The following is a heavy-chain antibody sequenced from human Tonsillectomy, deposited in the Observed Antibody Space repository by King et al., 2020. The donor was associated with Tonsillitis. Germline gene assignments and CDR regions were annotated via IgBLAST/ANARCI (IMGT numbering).Heavy chain of an antibody. CDR3: ARRIAAADFDY. CDR2: IYPDDAAT. CDR1: VYIFTNYW. J-gene: IGHJ4*02. D-gene: IGHD6-13*01. Sequence: QLVQSGAEVKKPGESLKISCKGSVYIFTNYWIGWVRQMPGKGLEWMGRIYPDDAATSYSPSFQGQVTISADKSINTAYLQWSSLKASDSARYYCARRIAAADFDYWGPGTLVTVSS. V-gene: IGHV5-51*01.